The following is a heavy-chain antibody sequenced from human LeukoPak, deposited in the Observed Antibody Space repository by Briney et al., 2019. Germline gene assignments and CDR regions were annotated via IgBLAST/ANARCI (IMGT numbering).Heavy chain of an antibody. V-gene: IGHV1-46*01. CDR3: ATNSGARDSGN. CDR2: IDRSGVST. D-gene: IGHD5-24*01. J-gene: IGHJ4*02. CDR1: GNAFSNYF. Sequence: ASVKDSCKASGNAFSNYFIHWVRQAPGQGPEWMGVIDRSGVSTSYVQKFQGRISVSSDMSTSTVYMELSSLTSEDTAVYFCATNSGARDSGNWGQGTLVTVSS.